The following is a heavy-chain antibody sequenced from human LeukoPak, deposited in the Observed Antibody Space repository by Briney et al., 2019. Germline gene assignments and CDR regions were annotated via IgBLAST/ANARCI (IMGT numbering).Heavy chain of an antibody. CDR2: IYSGGST. CDR1: GFTASSNY. V-gene: IGHV3-53*01. D-gene: IGHD2-2*01. CDR3: ARDDPPIVVVPAV. Sequence: PGGSLRLSCAAPGFTASSNYMSWVRQAPGKGLEWVSVIYSGGSTNYADSVKGRFAISRDNSKNTLYLQMNSLRAEDTAVYYCARDDPPIVVVPAVWGQGTLVTVSS. J-gene: IGHJ4*02.